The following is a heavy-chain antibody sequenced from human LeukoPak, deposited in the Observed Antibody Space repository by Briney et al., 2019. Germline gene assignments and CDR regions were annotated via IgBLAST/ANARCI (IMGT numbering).Heavy chain of an antibody. CDR3: ARAGGGWKLRDAFDI. CDR1: GFTFSSYW. J-gene: IGHJ3*02. Sequence: GGSLRLSCAASGFTFSSYWMHWVRQAPGKGLVWVSRINSDGSNTRYADSVKGRFTISRDNAKNSLYLQMNSLRAEDTAVYYCARAGGGWKLRDAFDIWGQGTMVTVSS. V-gene: IGHV3-74*01. D-gene: IGHD3-16*01. CDR2: INSDGSNT.